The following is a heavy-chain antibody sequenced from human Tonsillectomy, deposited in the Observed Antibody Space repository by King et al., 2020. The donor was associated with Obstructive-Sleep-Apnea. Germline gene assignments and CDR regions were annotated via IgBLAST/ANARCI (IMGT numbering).Heavy chain of an antibody. CDR1: GYSISSSNW. Sequence: QLQESGPGLVKPSDTLSLTCAVSGYSISSSNWWGWIRQPPGKGLEWIGYIYYSGTTYYNPSLRSRVTLSVDTSKNQFSLKLSSVTAVDTALYYCSRSDVTGYGGVDIWGQGTMVTVPS. CDR3: SRSDVTGYGGVDI. D-gene: IGHD5-12*01. J-gene: IGHJ3*02. V-gene: IGHV4-28*01. CDR2: IYYSGTT.